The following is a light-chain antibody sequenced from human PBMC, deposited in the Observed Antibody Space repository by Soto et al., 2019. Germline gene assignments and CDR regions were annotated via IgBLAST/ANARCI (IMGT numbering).Light chain of an antibody. Sequence: EIVLTQSPATLSLSPGERATLSCRASQSVSSYLAWYQQKPGQAPRLLIYDASNRATGIPARFSGSGSGTDFTLTISSLEPEDFAVYYCQHRSSWPPITFGQGTRLEMK. CDR3: QHRSSWPPIT. CDR1: QSVSSY. J-gene: IGKJ5*01. CDR2: DAS. V-gene: IGKV3-11*01.